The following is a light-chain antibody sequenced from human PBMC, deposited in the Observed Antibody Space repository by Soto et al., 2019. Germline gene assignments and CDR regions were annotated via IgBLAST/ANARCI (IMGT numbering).Light chain of an antibody. CDR2: KAS. J-gene: IGKJ1*01. CDR1: QSISSW. V-gene: IGKV1-5*03. Sequence: DIQMTQSPSTLSASVGAIVTITCRASQSISSWLAWYQQKPGKAPKLLIYKASSLESGVPSRFSGSGSGTEFTLTISSLQPDDFATYYCQQYNSYSTFGQGTKVDNK. CDR3: QQYNSYST.